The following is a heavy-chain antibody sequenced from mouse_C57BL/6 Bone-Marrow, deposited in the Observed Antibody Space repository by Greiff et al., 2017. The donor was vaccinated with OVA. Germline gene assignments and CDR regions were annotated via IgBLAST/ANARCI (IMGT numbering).Heavy chain of an antibody. D-gene: IGHD2-1*01. CDR1: GYTFTDYE. V-gene: IGHV1-15*01. Sequence: QVQLKESGAELVRPGASVTLSCKASGYTFTDYEMHWVKQTPVHGLEWIGAIDPETGGTAYNQKFKGKAILTADKSSSTAYMELRSLTSEDSAVYYCTVRIYYGNFAYWGQGTLVTVSA. CDR3: TVRIYYGNFAY. J-gene: IGHJ3*01. CDR2: IDPETGGT.